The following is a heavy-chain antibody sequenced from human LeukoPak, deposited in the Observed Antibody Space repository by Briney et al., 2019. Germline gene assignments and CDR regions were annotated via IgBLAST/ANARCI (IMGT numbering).Heavy chain of an antibody. D-gene: IGHD2-2*02. Sequence: GESLRLSCAVSGFTFSSYAMHWVRQAPGKGLEWVAVISYDGSNNYYADSVKGRFTISSDNHKNPLYQQMNSMRADDTAVYCCARDLRCSSTSCYTGFFDYRGQGTLVTVSS. CDR1: GFTFSSYA. CDR2: ISYDGSNN. CDR3: ARDLRCSSTSCYTGFFDY. V-gene: IGHV3-30-3*01. J-gene: IGHJ4*02.